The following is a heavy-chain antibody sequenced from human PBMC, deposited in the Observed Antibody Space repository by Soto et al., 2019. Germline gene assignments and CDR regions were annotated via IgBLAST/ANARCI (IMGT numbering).Heavy chain of an antibody. J-gene: IGHJ5*02. V-gene: IGHV4-30-2*01. CDR2: FFHTGRT. CDR1: GDSITSGGYS. Sequence: SETLSLTCAVSGDSITSGGYSWSWIRQPPGKGLEWIGNFFHTGRTSYNPSLKSRVIISVDRSKNQFSLNLSSVTAADTAVYYCARRDRSGYSYWLDTWGQGTLVTVSS. D-gene: IGHD3-22*01. CDR3: ARRDRSGYSYWLDT.